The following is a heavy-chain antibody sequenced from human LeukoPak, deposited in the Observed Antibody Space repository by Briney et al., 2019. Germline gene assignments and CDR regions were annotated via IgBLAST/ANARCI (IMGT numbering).Heavy chain of an antibody. J-gene: IGHJ4*02. CDR1: GFTFSSYG. V-gene: IGHV3-23*01. Sequence: PGGPLRLSCAASGFTFSSYGMSWVRQAPGKGLEWVSTISGSGGIIDYADSVKGRFTFSRDNSRNMVYLQMNSLRAEDTAVYYCAKDLPDYGDYIEGYWGQGTLVTVSS. CDR2: ISGSGGII. CDR3: AKDLPDYGDYIEGY. D-gene: IGHD4-17*01.